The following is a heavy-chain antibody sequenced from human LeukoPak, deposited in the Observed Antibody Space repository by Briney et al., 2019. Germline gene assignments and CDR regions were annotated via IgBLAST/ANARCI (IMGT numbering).Heavy chain of an antibody. CDR1: GYSISSGFY. V-gene: IGHV4-38-2*02. J-gene: IGHJ4*02. CDR2: VYHGGSS. D-gene: IGHD6-6*01. CDR3: ARRVGSSDCSDY. Sequence: SETLSLTCTVSGYSISSGFYWGWIRQPPGEGLEWIGNVYHGGSSYYNPSLKSRVTISVDTSKNQFSLNLYSVTAADTAVYYCARRVGSSDCSDYWGQGTLVTVSS.